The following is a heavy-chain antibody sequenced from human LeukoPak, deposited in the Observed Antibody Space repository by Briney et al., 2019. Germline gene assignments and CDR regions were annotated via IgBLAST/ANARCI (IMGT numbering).Heavy chain of an antibody. CDR2: IASETYGGTA. CDR3: TRDQTPYY. CDR1: GFTFNTYS. V-gene: IGHV3-49*04. J-gene: IGHJ4*02. Sequence: GGSLRLSCAASGFTFNTYSMNWVRQAPGKGLEWVGFIASETYGGTAEYAASVKGRFTISRDDSKSIAYLQMNSLKTEDTAVYYCTRDQTPYYWGQGTLVTVSS.